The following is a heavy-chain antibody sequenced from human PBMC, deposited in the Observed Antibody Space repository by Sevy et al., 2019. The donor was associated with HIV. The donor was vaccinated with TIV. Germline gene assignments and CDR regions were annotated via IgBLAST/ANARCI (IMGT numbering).Heavy chain of an antibody. Sequence: ASVKVSCKASGGTFSNYAISWVRQAPGQGLEWMGGFIPMFDTANSAQKFQGRVTLTADGSTSTAYMVLSSLRPEDTVEYYCASSYYESSGYSPLYYYGMDVWGQGTTVTVSS. V-gene: IGHV1-69*13. D-gene: IGHD3-22*01. CDR1: GGTFSNYA. CDR3: ASSYYESSGYSPLYYYGMDV. J-gene: IGHJ6*02. CDR2: FIPMFDTA.